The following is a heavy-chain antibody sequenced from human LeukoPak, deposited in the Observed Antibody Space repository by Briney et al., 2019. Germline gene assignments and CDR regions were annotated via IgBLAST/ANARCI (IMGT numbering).Heavy chain of an antibody. V-gene: IGHV1-69*13. Sequence: GASVKVSCKASGGTFSSYAISWVRQAPGQGLEWMGGVIPIFGTANYAQKFQGRVTITADESTSTAYMELSSLRSEVTAVYYCARGVVVVPAATSPYYFDYWGQGTLVTVSS. J-gene: IGHJ4*02. CDR1: GGTFSSYA. CDR3: ARGVVVVPAATSPYYFDY. CDR2: VIPIFGTA. D-gene: IGHD2-2*01.